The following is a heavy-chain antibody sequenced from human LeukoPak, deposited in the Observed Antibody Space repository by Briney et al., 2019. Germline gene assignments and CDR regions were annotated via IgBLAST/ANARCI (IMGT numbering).Heavy chain of an antibody. J-gene: IGHJ4*02. Sequence: PSETLSLTCAVHVGSLSDYYWSWIRQPPGKGLEWIGEIFHRGNPNYNPSLKSRVAISVDTSENQFSLNLSSVAATDSAVYFCTGSSRSTRYYFDYWGQGILVTVSS. CDR3: TGSSRSTRYYFDY. V-gene: IGHV4-34*12. D-gene: IGHD6-6*01. CDR1: VGSLSDYY. CDR2: IFHRGNP.